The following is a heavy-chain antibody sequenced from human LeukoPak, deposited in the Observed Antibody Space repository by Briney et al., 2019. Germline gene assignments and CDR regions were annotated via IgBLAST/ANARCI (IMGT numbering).Heavy chain of an antibody. CDR3: AREGREMATVGNDY. D-gene: IGHD5-24*01. J-gene: IGHJ4*02. V-gene: IGHV3-21*01. CDR2: ISSSSSYI. CDR1: GFTFSSYS. Sequence: PGGSLRLSCAASGFTFSSYSMNWVRQAPGKGLEWVSSISSSSSYIYYADSVKGRFTISRDNAKNSLYLQMNSLRAEDTAVYHCAREGREMATVGNDYWGQGTLVTVSS.